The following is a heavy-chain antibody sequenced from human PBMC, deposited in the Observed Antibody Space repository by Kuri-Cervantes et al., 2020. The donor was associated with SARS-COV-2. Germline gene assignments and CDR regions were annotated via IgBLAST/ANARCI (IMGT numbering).Heavy chain of an antibody. CDR2: INHSGST. D-gene: IGHD2-8*01. CDR3: ARVKGIVLIDWFDP. V-gene: IGHV4-34*01. CDR1: GGSFSGYY. J-gene: IGHJ5*02. Sequence: SETLSLTCAVYGGSFSGYYWSWIRRPPGKGLEWIGEINHSGSTNYNPSLKSRVTISVDTSKSQFSLKLSSVTAADTAVYYCARVKGIVLIDWFDPWGQGTLVTVSS.